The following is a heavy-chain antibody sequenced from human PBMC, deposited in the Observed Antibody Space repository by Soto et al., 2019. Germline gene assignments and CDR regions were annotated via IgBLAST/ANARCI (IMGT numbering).Heavy chain of an antibody. CDR2: VYATGTT. V-gene: IGHV4-4*07. J-gene: IGHJ5*02. CDR3: VRDGSKSLRDWFDP. Sequence: SETLSLTCNVSGGSISKFYWAWIRKTAGNGLEWMGRVYATGTTDYTPSPRSRVALSVDISKKTFSLRLRSVTGADSGVYYCVRDGSKSLRDWFDPWGQGILVTVSS. CDR1: GGSISKFY.